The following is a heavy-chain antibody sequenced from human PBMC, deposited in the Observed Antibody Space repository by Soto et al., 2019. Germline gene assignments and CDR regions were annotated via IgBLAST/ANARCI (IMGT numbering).Heavy chain of an antibody. Sequence: EVQLVESGGGLVKPGGSLRLSCAASGFTFSTYSMNWVRQAPGKGLEWVSSISSSSGYIYYADSVKGRFTISRDDAKNSLSLQMNSLRAEDTAVYYRARVRSYSYGQGYGMDVWGQGTTVTVSS. J-gene: IGHJ6*02. V-gene: IGHV3-21*01. CDR3: ARVRSYSYGQGYGMDV. CDR2: ISSSSGYI. D-gene: IGHD5-18*01. CDR1: GFTFSTYS.